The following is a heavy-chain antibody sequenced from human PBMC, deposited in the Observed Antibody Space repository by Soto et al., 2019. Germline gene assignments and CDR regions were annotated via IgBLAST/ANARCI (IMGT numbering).Heavy chain of an antibody. J-gene: IGHJ4*02. Sequence: PSESLSLTCAVYGGSFIGYYCICIRQPPFKWLEWIGEINHSGSTNYNPSLKSRVTISVDTSKNQFSLKLSSVTAADTAVYYCARGYRGDYYGSGSPYYFDYWGQGTLVTVSS. V-gene: IGHV4-34*01. CDR3: ARGYRGDYYGSGSPYYFDY. CDR1: GGSFIGYY. D-gene: IGHD3-10*01. CDR2: INHSGST.